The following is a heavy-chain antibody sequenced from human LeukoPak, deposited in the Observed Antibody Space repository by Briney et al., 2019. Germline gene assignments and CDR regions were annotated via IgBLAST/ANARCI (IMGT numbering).Heavy chain of an antibody. D-gene: IGHD5-18*01. J-gene: IGHJ4*02. CDR3: ARSRGRSYGS. Sequence: SETLSPTCTFTGGSISSSNFYWGWIRQPPGKGLEWIGTISYSGSTYYYPSLKVPVTISIDTSQYQFPLKLSSVTAADTAVYYCARSRGRSYGSWGQGTLVTVSS. CDR2: ISYSGST. V-gene: IGHV4-39*01. CDR1: GGSISSSNFY.